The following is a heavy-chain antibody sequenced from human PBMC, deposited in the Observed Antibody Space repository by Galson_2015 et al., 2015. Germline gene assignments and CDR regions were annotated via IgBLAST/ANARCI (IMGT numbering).Heavy chain of an antibody. V-gene: IGHV3-33*08. Sequence: SLRLSCAASGFTFSSYGMHWVRQAPGKGLEWVAVIWYDGSNKYYADSVKGRFIISRDNSKNTLYLQMNSLRAEDTAVYYCARGPDDYGFYFDYWGQGTLVTVSS. CDR2: IWYDGSNK. D-gene: IGHD4-17*01. J-gene: IGHJ4*02. CDR3: ARGPDDYGFYFDY. CDR1: GFTFSSYG.